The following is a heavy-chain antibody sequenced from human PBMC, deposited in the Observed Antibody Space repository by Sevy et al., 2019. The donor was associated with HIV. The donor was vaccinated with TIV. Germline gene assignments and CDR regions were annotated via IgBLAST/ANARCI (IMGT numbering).Heavy chain of an antibody. Sequence: GGSLRLSCAASGFTFGTYDMHWVRQAPGKGLEWVAYIRYDGSNKYYGDSVRGRFTISRDNSKSTLYVQLNSPRAEDTAVYYCARGRKTTQEWLEELDYYYGMDVWGQGTSVTVSS. CDR3: ARGRKTTQEWLEELDYYYGMDV. CDR1: GFTFGTYD. D-gene: IGHD2-8*01. V-gene: IGHV3-30*02. CDR2: IRYDGSNK. J-gene: IGHJ6*02.